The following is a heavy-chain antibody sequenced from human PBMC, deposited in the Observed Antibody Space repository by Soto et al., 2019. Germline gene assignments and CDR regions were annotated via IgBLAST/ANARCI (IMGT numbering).Heavy chain of an antibody. D-gene: IGHD7-27*01. Sequence: ASVKVSRQASGYTLTNHGISWVRQAPGQGLEWMGWLSGYNGNTNYAQKLQGRVTMTTDTSTSTAYMELRSLRSDDTAVYYCARLLTGDYSFDYWGQGTLVTVSS. CDR1: GYTLTNHG. CDR2: LSGYNGNT. J-gene: IGHJ4*02. CDR3: ARLLTGDYSFDY. V-gene: IGHV1-18*01.